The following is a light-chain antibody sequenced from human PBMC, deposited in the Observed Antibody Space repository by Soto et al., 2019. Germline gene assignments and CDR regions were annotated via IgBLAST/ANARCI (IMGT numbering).Light chain of an antibody. CDR1: QSINRH. Sequence: IVLTQSPATLSLSPWERATLSCRASQSINRHLAWYRQKPGQAPRLLIYDASNRATGIPARFSGSGSGTDFTLTISSLEPDDFATYYCQQYNSYSTFGQGTKVDIK. CDR2: DAS. J-gene: IGKJ1*01. CDR3: QQYNSYST. V-gene: IGKV3-11*01.